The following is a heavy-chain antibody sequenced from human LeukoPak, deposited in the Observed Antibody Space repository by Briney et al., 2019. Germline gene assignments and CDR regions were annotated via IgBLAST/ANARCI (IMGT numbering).Heavy chain of an antibody. CDR2: RFRSGGT. J-gene: IGHJ4*02. CDR3: ARGPHIGVEQTATYYHFDY. V-gene: IGHV4-31*03. CDR1: GDSINGGGHC. D-gene: IGHD2-15*01. Sequence: SETPSLTCTVSGDSINGGGHCWSWIRQHPGKGREWIVHRFRSGGTYYTPSVKRRVTISVDTSKTKFSLRLTSLTAADTAVYYCARGPHIGVEQTATYYHFDYWGQGTLVTVSS.